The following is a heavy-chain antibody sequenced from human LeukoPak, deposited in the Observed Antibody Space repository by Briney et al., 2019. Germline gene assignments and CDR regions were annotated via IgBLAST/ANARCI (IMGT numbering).Heavy chain of an antibody. Sequence: SETLSLTCTVSGGSISSSSYYWGWIRQPPGKGLEWIGSIYHSGSTYYNPSLKSRVTISVDTSKNQFSLKLSSVTAADTAVYYCARDRDYRDFDYWGQGTLVTVSS. CDR1: GGSISSSSYY. J-gene: IGHJ4*02. CDR2: IYHSGST. D-gene: IGHD4-11*01. V-gene: IGHV4-39*07. CDR3: ARDRDYRDFDY.